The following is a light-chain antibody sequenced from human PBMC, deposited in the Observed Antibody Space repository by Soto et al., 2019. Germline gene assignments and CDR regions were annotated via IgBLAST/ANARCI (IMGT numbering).Light chain of an antibody. V-gene: IGKV1-5*01. J-gene: IGKJ1*01. CDR1: QSISSW. Sequence: DIQMTKSPSTLSASVGARVTISCRASQSISSWLAWYQQKPGKAPNLLIYDASSLQSGVPSRFSGIGSGTEFTLTISSLQPDDFATYYCQQYNSHWTFGQGTKVDIK. CDR2: DAS. CDR3: QQYNSHWT.